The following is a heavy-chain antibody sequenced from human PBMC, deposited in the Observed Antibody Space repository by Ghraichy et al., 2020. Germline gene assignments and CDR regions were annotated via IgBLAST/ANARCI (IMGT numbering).Heavy chain of an antibody. CDR1: GFTFNSYS. D-gene: IGHD4-17*01. V-gene: IGHV3-48*02. Sequence: LSLTCAPSGFTFNSYSITWVRQGPGKGLEWVSKIRESGISKQYADSVKGRFTVSRDNDKNSLYLLMNSLRDDDTAVYYCAKMADFGDFLSMDYWGQGVLVTVSS. J-gene: IGHJ4*02. CDR2: IRESGISK. CDR3: AKMADFGDFLSMDY.